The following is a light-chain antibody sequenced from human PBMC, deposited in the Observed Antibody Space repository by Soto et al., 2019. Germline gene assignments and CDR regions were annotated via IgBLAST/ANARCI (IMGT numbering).Light chain of an antibody. J-gene: IGKJ4*01. CDR1: QSVGRNY. V-gene: IGKV3-20*01. CDR2: GAT. Sequence: EIVLTQSPGTLPVSPGERATLSCRASQSVGRNYLAWYQQKHGQDPRLLIHGATSRATGIPDRFSSRGSGTDSTLSISRPEPEDLAVYYCPQYADSPLIFGGGTKVATK. CDR3: PQYADSPLI.